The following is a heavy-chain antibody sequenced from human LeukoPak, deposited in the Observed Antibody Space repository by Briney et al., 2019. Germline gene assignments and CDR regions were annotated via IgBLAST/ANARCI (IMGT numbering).Heavy chain of an antibody. CDR2: IYHSGST. V-gene: IGHV4-30-2*01. J-gene: IGHJ5*02. Sequence: SETLSLTCAVSGGSISSGGYSWSWIRQPPGTGLEWIGYIYHSGSTYYNPSLKSRVTISVDRSKNQFSLKLSSVTAADTAVYYCARVSRWFDPWGQGTLVTVSS. CDR3: ARVSRWFDP. CDR1: GGSISSGGYS.